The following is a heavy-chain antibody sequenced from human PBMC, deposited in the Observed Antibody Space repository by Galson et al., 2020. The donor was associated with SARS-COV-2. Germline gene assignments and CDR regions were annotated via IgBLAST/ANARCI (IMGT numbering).Heavy chain of an antibody. Sequence: ETLSLTCAASGFTFSSYAMSWVRQAPGKGLEWVSAISGSGGSTYYADSVKGRFTISRDNSKNTLYLQMNSLRAEDTAVYYCAKLHIVVVTGPIGYWGQGTLVTVSS. CDR2: ISGSGGST. V-gene: IGHV3-23*01. CDR3: AKLHIVVVTGPIGY. J-gene: IGHJ4*02. D-gene: IGHD2-21*02. CDR1: GFTFSSYA.